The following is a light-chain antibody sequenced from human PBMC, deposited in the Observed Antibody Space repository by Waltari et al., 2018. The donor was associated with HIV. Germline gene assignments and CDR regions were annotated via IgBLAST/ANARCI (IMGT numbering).Light chain of an antibody. V-gene: IGLV1-44*01. CDR1: RSNIGSNT. Sequence: QSVLTLPPSASGTPGQTVTISCSGSRSNIGSNTVNWYQHLPGTAPKLFIYSNNVRPSGVPDRFSGFKSGTSASLAISGLQSQDEADYYCTTWDDSLNVLVFGGGTEVTVL. CDR2: SNN. CDR3: TTWDDSLNVLV. J-gene: IGLJ3*02.